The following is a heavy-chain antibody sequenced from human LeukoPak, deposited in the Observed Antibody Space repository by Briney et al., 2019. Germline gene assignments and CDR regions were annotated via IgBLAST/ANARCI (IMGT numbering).Heavy chain of an antibody. CDR1: GGSFGGYY. CDR3: WLRGVTRDLVGDYYYYYMDV. J-gene: IGHJ6*03. D-gene: IGHD3-10*01. Sequence: PSETLSLTCAVCGGSFGGYYWSWIRQPPGKGLEWIGEINHSGSTNYNPSLKSRVTISVDKSKNQFSLKLSSVTAADTAVYYCWLRGVTRDLVGDYYYYYMDVWGKGTTVTVSS. V-gene: IGHV4-34*03. CDR2: INHSGST.